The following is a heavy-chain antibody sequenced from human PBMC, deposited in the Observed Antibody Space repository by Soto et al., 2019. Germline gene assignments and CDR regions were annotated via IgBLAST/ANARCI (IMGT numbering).Heavy chain of an antibody. J-gene: IGHJ5*02. Sequence: SETLSLTCAVYGGSFSGYYWSWIRQPPGKGLEWIGEINHSGSTNYNPSLKSRVTISVDTSKNQFSLKLSSVTAADTAVYYCARGSFTYSDFWRGYSPGWFDTWGQGTLVTVSS. CDR2: INHSGST. CDR3: ARGSFTYSDFWRGYSPGWFDT. CDR1: GGSFSGYY. V-gene: IGHV4-34*01. D-gene: IGHD3-3*01.